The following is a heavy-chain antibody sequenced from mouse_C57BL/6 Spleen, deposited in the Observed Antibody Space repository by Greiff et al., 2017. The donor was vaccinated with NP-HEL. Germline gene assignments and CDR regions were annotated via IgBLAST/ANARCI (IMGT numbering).Heavy chain of an antibody. D-gene: IGHD2-2*01. CDR3: AREGLGYDGDYAMDY. J-gene: IGHJ4*01. CDR2: IYPGGGYT. Sequence: QVQLQQSGAELVRPGTSVKMSCKASGYTFTNYWIGWAKQRPGHGLEWIGDIYPGGGYTNYNEKFKGKATLTADKSSSTAYMQFSSLTSEDSAIYYCAREGLGYDGDYAMDYWGQGTSVTVSS. CDR1: GYTFTNYW. V-gene: IGHV1-63*01.